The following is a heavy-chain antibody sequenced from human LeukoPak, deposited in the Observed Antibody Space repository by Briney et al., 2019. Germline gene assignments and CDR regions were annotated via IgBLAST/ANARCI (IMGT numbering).Heavy chain of an antibody. D-gene: IGHD3-22*01. J-gene: IGHJ4*02. V-gene: IGHV3-23*01. Sequence: GGSLRLSCAASGFTFSSYAMSWVRQAPGKGLEWVSAISGSGGSTYYADSVKGRFTISRDNSKNALYLQMNSLRAEDTAVYYCAKDTYYYDSSGEIYFDYWGQGTLVTVSS. CDR2: ISGSGGST. CDR1: GFTFSSYA. CDR3: AKDTYYYDSSGEIYFDY.